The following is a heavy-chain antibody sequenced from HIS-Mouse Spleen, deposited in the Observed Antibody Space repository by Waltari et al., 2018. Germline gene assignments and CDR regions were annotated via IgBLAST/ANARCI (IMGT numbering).Heavy chain of an antibody. CDR3: AREIPYSSSWYDWYFDL. CDR1: GGSISSSSYY. J-gene: IGHJ2*01. CDR2: IYYSWST. V-gene: IGHV4-39*07. D-gene: IGHD6-13*01. Sequence: QLQLQESGPGLVKPSETLSLTCTVSGGSISSSSYYWGWIRQPPGKGLEWIGSIYYSWSTYYNPSLNSRVTISVDTSKNQFSRKLSSVTAADTAVYYCAREIPYSSSWYDWYFDLWGRGTLVTVSS.